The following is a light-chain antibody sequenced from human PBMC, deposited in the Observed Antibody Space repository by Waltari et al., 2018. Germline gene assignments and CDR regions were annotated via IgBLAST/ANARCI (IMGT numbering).Light chain of an antibody. CDR2: SAS. V-gene: IGKV3-20*01. Sequence: EIVLTQSPGTLSLSPGDTANLSCRATQYIDFLAWYQQKPGQPPRLLIFSASTRATGIPDRFSGRGFGTDFTLTISRLEPEDFAVYYCQYYGDSPNTFGQGTKL. CDR3: QYYGDSPNT. J-gene: IGKJ2*01. CDR1: QYIDF.